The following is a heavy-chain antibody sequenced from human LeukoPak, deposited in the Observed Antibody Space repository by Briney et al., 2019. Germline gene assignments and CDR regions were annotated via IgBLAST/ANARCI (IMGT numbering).Heavy chain of an antibody. J-gene: IGHJ4*02. V-gene: IGHV4-59*11. D-gene: IGHD2-8*02. Sequence: SETLSLTCTVSGDSISDHHWSWIRQPPGKGLEWIGYILYTGTTNYNPPLKSRVTISVDTSRNQFSLKLSSVTAADTAVYYCARYSTGRGGHGYWGQGTLITVSA. CDR2: ILYTGTT. CDR3: ARYSTGRGGHGY. CDR1: GDSISDHH.